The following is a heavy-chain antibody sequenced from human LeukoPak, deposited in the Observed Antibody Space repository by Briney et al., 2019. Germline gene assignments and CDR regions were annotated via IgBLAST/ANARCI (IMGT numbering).Heavy chain of an antibody. CDR3: ARVRVGESDERGSY. D-gene: IGHD1-1*01. CDR2: IYYSGST. CDR1: GGSISSYY. Sequence: SETLSLTCTVSGGSISSYYWSWIRQPPGKGLEWIGYIYYSGSTNYNPSLKSRVTISVDTSKNQFSLKLSSVTAADTAVYYCARVRVGESDERGSYWGQGTLVTVSS. J-gene: IGHJ4*02. V-gene: IGHV4-59*01.